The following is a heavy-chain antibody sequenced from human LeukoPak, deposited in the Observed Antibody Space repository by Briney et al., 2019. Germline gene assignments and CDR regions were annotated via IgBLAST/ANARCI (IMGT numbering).Heavy chain of an antibody. CDR1: GGTFSSYA. J-gene: IGHJ6*02. CDR2: IIPILGIA. D-gene: IGHD3-22*01. Sequence: ASVKVSCKASGGTFSSYAISWVRQAPGQGLEWMGRIIPILGIANYAQKFQGRVTITAGKSTSTAYMELSSLRSEDTAVYYCARPNYYDSSGFYFSDYYYGMDVWGQGTTVTVSS. CDR3: ARPNYYDSSGFYFSDYYYGMDV. V-gene: IGHV1-69*04.